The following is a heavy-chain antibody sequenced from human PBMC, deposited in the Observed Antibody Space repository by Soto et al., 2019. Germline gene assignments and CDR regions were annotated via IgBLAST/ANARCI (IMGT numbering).Heavy chain of an antibody. CDR1: GFTFSSYW. D-gene: IGHD5-12*01. Sequence: GGSLRLSCAASGFTFSSYWMSWVRQAPGKGLEWVANIKQDGSEKYYVDSVKGRFTISRDNAKNSLYLQMNSLRAEDTAVYYCAREVGGYSGYDFSYYYYGMDVWGQGTTVTVSS. CDR3: AREVGGYSGYDFSYYYYGMDV. CDR2: IKQDGSEK. V-gene: IGHV3-7*05. J-gene: IGHJ6*02.